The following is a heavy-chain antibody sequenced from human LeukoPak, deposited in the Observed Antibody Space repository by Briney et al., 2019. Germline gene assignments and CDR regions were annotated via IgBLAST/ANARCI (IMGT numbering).Heavy chain of an antibody. CDR2: TYYRSKWYN. V-gene: IGHV6-1*01. CDR1: GDSVSSNSAA. Sequence: SQTLSLTCAISGDSVSSNSAAWNWIRQSPSRGLEGLGRTYYRSKWYNDYAVSVKSRITINPDTSKNQFSLQLNSVTPEDTAVYYCARSHDSSGYYNFDYWGQGTLVTVSS. J-gene: IGHJ4*02. CDR3: ARSHDSSGYYNFDY. D-gene: IGHD3-22*01.